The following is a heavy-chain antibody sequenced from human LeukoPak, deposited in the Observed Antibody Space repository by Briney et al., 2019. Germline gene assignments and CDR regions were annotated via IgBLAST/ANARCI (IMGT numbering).Heavy chain of an antibody. J-gene: IGHJ4*02. Sequence: SETLSLTCTVSGGSISSGGYYWSWIRQHPGKGLEWIGYIYYSGSTYYNPSLKSRVTISVDTSKNQFSLKLSSVTAADTAVYYCARVDSPNYYDSSGYYLPYFDYWGQGTLVTVSS. CDR3: ARVDSPNYYDSSGYYLPYFDY. V-gene: IGHV4-31*03. CDR1: GGSISSGGYY. CDR2: IYYSGST. D-gene: IGHD3-22*01.